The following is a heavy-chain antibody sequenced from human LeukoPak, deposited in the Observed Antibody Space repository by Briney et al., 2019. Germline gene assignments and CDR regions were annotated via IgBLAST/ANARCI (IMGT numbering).Heavy chain of an antibody. CDR2: ISSSSSYI. V-gene: IGHV3-21*01. CDR1: GFTFSSYS. Sequence: GGSLRLSCAASGFTFSSYSMNWVRQAPGKGLEWVSSISSSSSYIYYADSVKGRFTISRDNSKNTLYLQMNSLRAEDTAIYYCARDGAYRTGWYYCENWGQGTLVTVSS. J-gene: IGHJ4*02. CDR3: ARDGAYRTGWYYCEN. D-gene: IGHD6-13*01.